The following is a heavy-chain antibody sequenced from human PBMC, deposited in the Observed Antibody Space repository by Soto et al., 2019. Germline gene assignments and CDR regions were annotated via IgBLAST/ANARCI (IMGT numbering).Heavy chain of an antibody. CDR3: ARWGYYDSSGYYYYYGMDV. D-gene: IGHD3-22*01. CDR1: GGSISSSGYY. V-gene: IGHV4-39*07. CDR2: INHSGST. Sequence: PSETLSLTCTVSGGSISSSGYYWSWIRQPPGKGLEWIGEINHSGSTNYNPSLKSRVTISVDTSKNQFSLKLSSVTAADTAVYYCARWGYYDSSGYYYYYGMDVWGQGTTVTVSS. J-gene: IGHJ6*02.